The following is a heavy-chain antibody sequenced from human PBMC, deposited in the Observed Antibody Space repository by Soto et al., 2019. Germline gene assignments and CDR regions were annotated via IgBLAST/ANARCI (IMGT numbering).Heavy chain of an antibody. CDR3: ATPGTTVTTVSFDY. Sequence: PSETLSLTCTVSGGSISSGGYYWSWIRQHPGKGLEWIGYIYYSGSTYYNPSLKSRVTISVDTSKNQFSLKLSSVTAADTAVYYCATPGTTVTTVSFDYWGQGTLVTVSS. D-gene: IGHD4-17*01. CDR1: GGSISSGGYY. CDR2: IYYSGST. V-gene: IGHV4-31*03. J-gene: IGHJ4*02.